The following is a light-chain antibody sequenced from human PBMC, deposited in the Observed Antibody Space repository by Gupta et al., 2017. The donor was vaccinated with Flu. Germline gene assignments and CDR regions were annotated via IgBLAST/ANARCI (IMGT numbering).Light chain of an antibody. Sequence: DIQMTQSPSSLSASVGDRVTITCQASHDISRFLKWYEQKPGKAPKLLIFDASNLETGVPSRFSGSGFGTNFTFTISSLQPEDFATYYCQQHNSLPVTFGRGTKVEI. V-gene: IGKV1-33*01. CDR3: QQHNSLPVT. J-gene: IGKJ4*01. CDR1: HDISRF. CDR2: DAS.